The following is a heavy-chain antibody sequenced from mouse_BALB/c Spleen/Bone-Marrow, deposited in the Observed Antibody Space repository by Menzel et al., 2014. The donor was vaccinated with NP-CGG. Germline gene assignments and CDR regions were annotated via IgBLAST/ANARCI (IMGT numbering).Heavy chain of an antibody. CDR3: ARGYNCVMDY. J-gene: IGHJ4*01. V-gene: IGHV1-12*01. CDR1: GYTFTSYN. Sequence: LQQSGAELVKPGASVKMSCKASGYTFTSYNMHWVKQTPGQGLEWIGSIYPGNGDTSNNQKFKGKAALTADKSSSTAFMQLSSLTSEDSAVYYCARGYNCVMDYWGQGSPVTVSS. CDR2: IYPGNGDT. D-gene: IGHD3-1*01.